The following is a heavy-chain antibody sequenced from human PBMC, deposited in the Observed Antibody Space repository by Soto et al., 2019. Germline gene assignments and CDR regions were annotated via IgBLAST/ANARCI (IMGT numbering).Heavy chain of an antibody. CDR1: GFTFSSYA. D-gene: IGHD3-9*01. J-gene: IGHJ4*02. CDR2: ISGSGGST. CDR3: AKLWGYDILTGYPYSDY. V-gene: IGHV3-23*01. Sequence: LGLSCAASGFTFSSYAMSWVRQAPGKGLEWVSAISGSGGSTYYADSVKGRFTISRDNSKNTLYLQMNSLRAEDTAVYYCAKLWGYDILTGYPYSDYWGQGTLVTVSS.